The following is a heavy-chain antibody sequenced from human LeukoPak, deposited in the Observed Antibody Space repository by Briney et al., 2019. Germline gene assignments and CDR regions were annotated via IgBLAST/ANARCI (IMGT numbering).Heavy chain of an antibody. V-gene: IGHV4-34*01. Sequence: SETLSLTCAVYGGSFSGYYWSWIRQLPGKGLEWIGEINHSGSTNYNPSLKSRVTISVDTSKNQFSLKLSSVTAADTAVYYCVSSGYNPRFYYYYLDVWGKGTTVTISS. CDR2: INHSGST. J-gene: IGHJ6*03. CDR1: GGSFSGYY. CDR3: VSSGYNPRFYYYYLDV. D-gene: IGHD3-22*01.